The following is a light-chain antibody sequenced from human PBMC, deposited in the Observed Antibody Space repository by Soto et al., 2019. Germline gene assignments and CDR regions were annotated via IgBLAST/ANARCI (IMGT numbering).Light chain of an antibody. CDR3: QQSYSTPLT. J-gene: IGKJ4*01. Sequence: DIQMTQSPSSLSASVGDRVTITCRASQSISSYLNWHQQKPGKAPKLLIYAASSLQSGVPSRFSSSGSGTDFTLAISSLQPEDFATYYCQQSYSTPLTFGGGTKVEIK. CDR1: QSISSY. CDR2: AAS. V-gene: IGKV1-39*01.